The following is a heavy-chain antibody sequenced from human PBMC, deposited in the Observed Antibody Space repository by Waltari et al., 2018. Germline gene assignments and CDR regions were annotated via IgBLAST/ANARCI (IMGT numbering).Heavy chain of an antibody. D-gene: IGHD2-2*01. CDR1: GGSISSSSYY. CDR2: IYYSGST. V-gene: IGHV4-39*02. J-gene: IGHJ5*02. CDR3: ARERDYYCSSTSFPSDNWFDP. Sequence: QLQLQESGPGLVKPSETLSLTCTVSGGSISSSSYYWGWIRQPPGKGLEWIGSIYYSGSTCSNRSLKEVVAISVDTSKNQCSRMLSSVTAAGTAVDYCARERDYYCSSTSFPSDNWFDPWGQGTLVTVSS.